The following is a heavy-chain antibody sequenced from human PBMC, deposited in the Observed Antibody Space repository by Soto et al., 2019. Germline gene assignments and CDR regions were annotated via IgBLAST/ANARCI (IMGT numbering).Heavy chain of an antibody. J-gene: IGHJ6*02. CDR3: ARARITMVRGVIIRSYGMDV. CDR1: GYSFTSYW. Sequence: GESLKISCKGSGYSFTSYWISWVRQMPGKGLEWMGRIDPSDSYTNYSPSFQGHVTISADKSIRTAYLQWSSLKASDTAMYYCARARITMVRGVIIRSYGMDVWGQGTTVTVSS. CDR2: IDPSDSYT. D-gene: IGHD3-10*01. V-gene: IGHV5-10-1*01.